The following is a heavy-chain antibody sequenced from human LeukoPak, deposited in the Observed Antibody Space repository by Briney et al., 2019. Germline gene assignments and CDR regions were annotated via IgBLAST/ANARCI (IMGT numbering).Heavy chain of an antibody. CDR1: GYTFTGYY. Sequence: SVKVSCKASGYTFTGYYMHWVRQAPGQGLEWMGGIIPIFGTANYAQKFQGRVTITADKSTSTAYMELGSLRSEDTAVYYCARGVGSLLWFGELSYLDYWGQGTLVTVSS. J-gene: IGHJ4*02. CDR3: ARGVGSLLWFGELSYLDY. D-gene: IGHD3-10*01. V-gene: IGHV1-69*06. CDR2: IIPIFGTA.